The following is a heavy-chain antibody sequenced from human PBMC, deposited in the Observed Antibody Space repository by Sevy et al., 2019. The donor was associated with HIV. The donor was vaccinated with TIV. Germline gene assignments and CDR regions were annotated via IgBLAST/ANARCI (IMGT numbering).Heavy chain of an antibody. V-gene: IGHV4-59*01. CDR2: IYVSGST. CDR3: ATARPKVTPYTWFDP. J-gene: IGHJ5*02. Sequence: SETLSLKCTVSGASISSYYWSWIRQSPGKGLEWFGHIYVSGSTIYNPSLKSRVTISVDTSKNQFSLKLTSVTSADTAVYFCATARPKVTPYTWFDPWGQGILVTVSS. CDR1: GASISSYY. D-gene: IGHD4-4*01.